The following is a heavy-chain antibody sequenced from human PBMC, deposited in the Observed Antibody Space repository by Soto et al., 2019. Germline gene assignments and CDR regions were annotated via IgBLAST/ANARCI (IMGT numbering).Heavy chain of an antibody. CDR2: LSFDGTAE. D-gene: IGHD2-21*01. CDR1: GFIFRDYL. V-gene: IGHV3-30*03. Sequence: QVQLVESGGGVVQPGTSLRLSCKASGFIFRDYLIHWVRQAPGKGLEWLAVLSFDGTAEYYADSTRGRFTISRDNTKSSLFLQMNSLGVEDTAVYYCVRGGGGGLFEHWGQGVLVTVSS. J-gene: IGHJ4*02. CDR3: VRGGGGGLFEH.